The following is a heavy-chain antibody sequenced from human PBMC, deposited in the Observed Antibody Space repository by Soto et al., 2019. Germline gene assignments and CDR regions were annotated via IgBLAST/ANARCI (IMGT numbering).Heavy chain of an antibody. CDR3: AKVQEFCGSNCYTVAS. CDR1: GFTFSNSA. D-gene: IGHD2-21*02. V-gene: IGHV3-23*01. J-gene: IGHJ4*02. Sequence: EVQLLESGGGLAQPGGSLRLSCAASGFTFSNSAMSWVRQVPGKGLEWAAGISSGGGHTNYADSVKGRFTISRDNFKDTFYLQINSLRAEDTALSYCAKVQEFCGSNCYTVASSGQGALVTVSS. CDR2: ISSGGGHT.